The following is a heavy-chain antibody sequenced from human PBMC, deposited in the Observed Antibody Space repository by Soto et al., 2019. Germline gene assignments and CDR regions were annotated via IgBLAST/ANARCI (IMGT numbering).Heavy chain of an antibody. CDR1: GGSISSGDYY. CDR3: ARDHYVYDILTGYGYYYGMDV. CDR2: IYYSGST. V-gene: IGHV4-30-4*01. J-gene: IGHJ6*02. D-gene: IGHD3-9*01. Sequence: QVQLQESGPGLVKPSQTLSLTCTVSGGSISSGDYYWSWIRQPPGKGLEWIGYIYYSGSTYYNPSLKSPVTISVDTSKHQSSLKLSSVTAADTAVYYCARDHYVYDILTGYGYYYGMDVWGQGTTVTVSS.